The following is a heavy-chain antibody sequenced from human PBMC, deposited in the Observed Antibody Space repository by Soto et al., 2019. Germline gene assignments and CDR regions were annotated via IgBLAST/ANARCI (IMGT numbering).Heavy chain of an antibody. D-gene: IGHD6-6*01. V-gene: IGHV2-5*01. CDR1: GFSLSTSGVG. CDR3: AHRPGRWGSSPHFDY. CDR2: IYWNDDK. J-gene: IGHJ4*02. Sequence: QITLKESGPTLVKPTQTLTLTCTFSGFSLSTSGVGVGWIRQPPGKALEWLALIYWNDDKRYSPSLKSRLTITKETSKNQVVLTMDNMDPVDTATYYCAHRPGRWGSSPHFDYWGQGTLVTVSS.